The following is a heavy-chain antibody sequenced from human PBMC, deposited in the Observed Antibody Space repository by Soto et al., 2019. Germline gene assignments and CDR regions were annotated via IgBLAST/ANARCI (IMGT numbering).Heavy chain of an antibody. D-gene: IGHD3-16*01. V-gene: IGHV4-30-4*01. CDR3: ARVPSPFDYYYAMDV. CDR2: IFSSGTT. CDR1: GDSISSGNKY. Sequence: QVQLRESGPGLVMPSQTLSLTCTVSGDSISSGNKYWSWIRQPPGKGLEWIGYIFSSGTTYYNPSLKSRLTMSLAASQNHFSLKLNSLTDADTAVYFCARVPSPFDYYYAMDVWGQGTTVTVSS. J-gene: IGHJ6*02.